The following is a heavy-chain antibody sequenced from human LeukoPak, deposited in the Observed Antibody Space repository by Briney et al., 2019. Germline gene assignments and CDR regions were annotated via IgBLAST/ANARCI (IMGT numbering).Heavy chain of an antibody. CDR3: SREQIRGSGSYYYNLFDP. Sequence: SETLSLTSTFSVAPFIGYFWAGFARPPGKDWNGLEIFINSGRSHYNPSLKSRVTISVDTSKNQFSLKLSSVTAADTAMYFCSREQIRGSGSYYYNLFDPWGQGALVTVSS. V-gene: IGHV4-59*12. CDR2: FINSGRS. CDR1: VAPFIGYF. D-gene: IGHD3-10*01. J-gene: IGHJ5*02.